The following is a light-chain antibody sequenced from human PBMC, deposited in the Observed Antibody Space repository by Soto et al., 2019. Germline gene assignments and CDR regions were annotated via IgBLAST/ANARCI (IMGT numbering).Light chain of an antibody. CDR1: QGISSY. J-gene: IGKJ4*01. CDR2: AAS. CDR3: HQLNSYPLT. Sequence: IQLTQSPSSLSASVGDRVTITCRASQGISSYLDWYQQKPGKAPKLLIYAASTLQSGVSSRFSGSGSGTDLTLTMSSLQPQDFATYYCHQLNSYPLTFGGGTKVQIK. V-gene: IGKV1-9*01.